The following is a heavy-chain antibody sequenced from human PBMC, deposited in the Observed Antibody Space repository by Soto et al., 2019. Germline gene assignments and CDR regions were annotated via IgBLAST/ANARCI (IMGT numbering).Heavy chain of an antibody. Sequence: EVQLVESGGGLVKPGGSLRLSCAASGFTFSSYSMNWVRQAPGKGLEWVSSISSSSSYIYYADSVKGRFTISRDNAKNSLYLQMNSLRAEDTAVYYCARMPGNLAGREEFDYWGQGTLVTVSS. J-gene: IGHJ4*02. V-gene: IGHV3-21*01. CDR3: ARMPGNLAGREEFDY. CDR1: GFTFSSYS. D-gene: IGHD6-19*01. CDR2: ISSSSSYI.